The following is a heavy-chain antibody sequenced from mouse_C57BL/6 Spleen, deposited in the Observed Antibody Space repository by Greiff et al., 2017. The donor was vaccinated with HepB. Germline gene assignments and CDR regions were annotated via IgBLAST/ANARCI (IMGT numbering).Heavy chain of an antibody. CDR1: GYTFTSYW. V-gene: IGHV1-69*01. Sequence: QVQLQQPGAELVMPGASVKLSCKASGYTFTSYWMHWVKQRPGQGLEWIGEIDPSDSYTNYNQKFKGKSTLTVDKSSSTAYMQLSSRTSEDSAVYYCARASYYSNSPWFAYWGQGTLVTVSA. CDR3: ARASYYSNSPWFAY. CDR2: IDPSDSYT. D-gene: IGHD2-5*01. J-gene: IGHJ3*01.